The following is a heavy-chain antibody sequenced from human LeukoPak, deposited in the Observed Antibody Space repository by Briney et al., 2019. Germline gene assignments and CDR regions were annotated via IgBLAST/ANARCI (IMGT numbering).Heavy chain of an antibody. J-gene: IGHJ4*02. CDR2: IKQEGSEK. Sequence: GGSLRLSCAASGFTFSNYWMSWVRQAPGRELEWVANIKQEGSEKYHVDSVKGRFTISRDNAKNSLYLQMNSLRAEDTAVYYCARDLDYYDSSGYLGHYYFDYWGQGTLVTVSS. D-gene: IGHD3-22*01. CDR1: GFTFSNYW. CDR3: ARDLDYYDSSGYLGHYYFDY. V-gene: IGHV3-7*03.